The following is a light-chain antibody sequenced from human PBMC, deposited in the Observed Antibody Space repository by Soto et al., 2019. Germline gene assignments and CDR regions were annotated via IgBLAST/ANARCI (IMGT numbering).Light chain of an antibody. CDR2: GAS. J-gene: IGKJ1*01. Sequence: EIVVTQSPATLSVSPGERATLSCRASQSVSNNLAWYQQKPGQTPRLLIYGASTRATGVPARFSGSGSGTEFTLTISSLQPDDFATYYCQQYNSYSWTFGQGTKVDI. V-gene: IGKV3-15*01. CDR1: QSVSNN. CDR3: QQYNSYSWT.